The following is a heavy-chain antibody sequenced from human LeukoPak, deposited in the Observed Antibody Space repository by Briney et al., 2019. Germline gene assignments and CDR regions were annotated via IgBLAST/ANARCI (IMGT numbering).Heavy chain of an antibody. J-gene: IGHJ4*02. CDR3: TRDASDIVGVPAAVGPFDY. D-gene: IGHD2-2*01. CDR1: GFIFSSYA. Sequence: GGSLRLSCAASGFIFSSYAMYWVRQAPGRGLEYVSVISSNGGRTFYANSVKGRFTISRDNSKNTLYLQMGSLRPEDMAVYYCTRDASDIVGVPAAVGPFDYWGQGTLVTVSS. CDR2: ISSNGGRT. V-gene: IGHV3-64*01.